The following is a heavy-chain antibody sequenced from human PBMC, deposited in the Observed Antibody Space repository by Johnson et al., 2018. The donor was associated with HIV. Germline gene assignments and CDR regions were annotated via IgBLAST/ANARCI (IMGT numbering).Heavy chain of an antibody. CDR2: IWYDGSNK. CDR3: AKDMGVDTAMNPWAFDI. D-gene: IGHD5-18*01. CDR1: GFTVSSNY. Sequence: QMQLVESGGGLVQPGGSLRLSCAASGFTVSSNYMSWVRQAPGKGLEWVAVIWYDGSNKYYADSVKGRFTIARDNSKNTLYLQMNSLRAEDTAVYYCAKDMGVDTAMNPWAFDIWGQGTMVTVSS. J-gene: IGHJ3*02. V-gene: IGHV3-30*02.